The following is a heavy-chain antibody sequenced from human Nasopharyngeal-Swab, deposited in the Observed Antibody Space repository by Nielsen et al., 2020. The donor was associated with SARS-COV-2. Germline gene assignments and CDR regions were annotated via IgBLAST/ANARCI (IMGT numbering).Heavy chain of an antibody. Sequence: GGSLRLSCAASGFTFSSYWMTWVRQAPGKGLEWVANIKHDGSAKYYADSVKGRFTISSDNAKSSLHLQMNSLRAEDTAVYYCARHYDFWSGYYNSHFYGMDVWGQGTTVTVSS. V-gene: IGHV3-7*01. CDR1: GFTFSSYW. CDR2: IKHDGSAK. CDR3: ARHYDFWSGYYNSHFYGMDV. D-gene: IGHD3-3*01. J-gene: IGHJ6*02.